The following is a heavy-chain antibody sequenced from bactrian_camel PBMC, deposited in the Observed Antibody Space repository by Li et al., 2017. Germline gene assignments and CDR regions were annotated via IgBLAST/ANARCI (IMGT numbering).Heavy chain of an antibody. D-gene: IGHD3*01. CDR1: GGGFGRYC. Sequence: HVQLVESGGGSVQAGGSLRLSCSAIGGGFGRYCMAWFRQAPGKEREGVVALASDGSTRYADSVRGRFTISKDKAKDTVYLQMSSLKPDDTAMYSCHTNWYCGDYWGQ. J-gene: IGHJ4*01. V-gene: IGHV3S53*01. CDR3: HTNWYCGDY. CDR2: LASDGST.